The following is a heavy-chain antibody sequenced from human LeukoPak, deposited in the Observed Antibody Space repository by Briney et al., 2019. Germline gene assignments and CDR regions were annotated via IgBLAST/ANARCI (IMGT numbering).Heavy chain of an antibody. D-gene: IGHD1-26*01. CDR2: ISGSGGST. V-gene: IGHV3-23*01. CDR3: ARESYSRFFDI. Sequence: PGGSLRLSCAASGFTFSSCAMSWVRQAPGKGLEWVSTISGSGGSTYYADSVKGRFTISRDNSKNILYLQMNSLRAEDTAVYYCARESYSRFFDIWGQGTMVTVSS. CDR1: GFTFSSCA. J-gene: IGHJ3*02.